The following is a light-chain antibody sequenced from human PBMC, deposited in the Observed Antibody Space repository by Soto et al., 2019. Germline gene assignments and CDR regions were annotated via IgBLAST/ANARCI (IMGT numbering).Light chain of an antibody. CDR2: AAS. CDR1: QILGSS. J-gene: IGKJ4*01. CDR3: QQYYSFPLS. Sequence: DIQLTQSPSSLSASDRDRVTITCRASQILGSSLNWYQQRPGKAPELLIYAASTLQSGVPSRFSGSGSGTDFTLTISCLQSEDFATYYCQQYYSFPLSFGGGTKVDI. V-gene: IGKV1-39*01.